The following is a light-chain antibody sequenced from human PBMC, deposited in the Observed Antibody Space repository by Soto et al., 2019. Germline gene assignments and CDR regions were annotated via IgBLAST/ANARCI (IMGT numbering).Light chain of an antibody. J-gene: IGKJ5*01. CDR1: QGISSA. CDR3: QQFKF. Sequence: AIQLTQSPSSLSASVGDRVTITCRASQGISSALAWYQQKPGKAPKLLIYDASSLESGVPSRFSGSGSGTDFTLTISSLQPEDFATYYCQQFKFFGQGTRLEIK. V-gene: IGKV1-13*02. CDR2: DAS.